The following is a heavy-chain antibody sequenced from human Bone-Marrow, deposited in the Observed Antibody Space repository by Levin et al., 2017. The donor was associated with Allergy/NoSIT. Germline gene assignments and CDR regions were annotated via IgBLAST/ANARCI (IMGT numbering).Heavy chain of an antibody. CDR1: GFTFSSYA. V-gene: IGHV3-64D*06. CDR2: IRFNGGST. J-gene: IGHJ4*02. Sequence: SGGSLRLSCSASGFTFSSYAMHWVRQAPGKGLAYVSTIRFNGGSTYYADSVKGRFTISRDNSRTTLYLQMSSLRVEDTAVYYCVKDLFPTVTAAGLDYWGQGTLVTVSS. D-gene: IGHD6-13*01. CDR3: VKDLFPTVTAAGLDY.